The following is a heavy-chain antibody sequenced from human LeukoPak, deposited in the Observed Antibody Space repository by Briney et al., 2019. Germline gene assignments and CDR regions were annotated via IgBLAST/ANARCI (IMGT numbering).Heavy chain of an antibody. V-gene: IGHV3-11*06. D-gene: IGHD3-10*01. Sequence: PGGSLRLSCAASGFTFSDYYMSWIRQAPGKGLEWVSYIRSSSSYTNYADSVKGRFTISRDNAKNSLYLQMNSMSAEDTAVYYCARDSNPKGGIWFPGAGMDVWGKGTTVTVSS. CDR2: IRSSSSYT. CDR3: ARDSNPKGGIWFPGAGMDV. J-gene: IGHJ6*04. CDR1: GFTFSDYY.